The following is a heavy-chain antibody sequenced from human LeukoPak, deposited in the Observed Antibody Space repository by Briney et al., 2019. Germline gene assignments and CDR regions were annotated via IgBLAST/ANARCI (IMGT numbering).Heavy chain of an antibody. CDR1: GGSINSHY. CDR3: ARRGEGDPWLVGIWFDP. D-gene: IGHD6-19*01. J-gene: IGHJ5*02. V-gene: IGHV4-59*11. CDR2: IYYTGST. Sequence: SETLSLTCTVSGGSINSHYWSWIRQPPGKGLEWIGFIYYTGSTNYNPSLESRVTISVDTSKNQFFLKLKSVTAADTAIYYCARRGEGDPWLVGIWFDPWGQGTLVTVSS.